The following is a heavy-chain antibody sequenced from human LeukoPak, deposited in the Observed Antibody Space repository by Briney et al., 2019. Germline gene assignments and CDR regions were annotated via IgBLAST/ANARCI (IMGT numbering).Heavy chain of an antibody. J-gene: IGHJ5*01. CDR2: IKSKTHGGTT. CDR1: GFTFINAY. D-gene: IGHD1-7*01. Sequence: GGSLRLSCAASGFTFINAYMSWARQAPGESLEWVVRIKSKTHGGTTDYAAPVKGRFTISRDDSKSTLYLQMSSLKTEDTAVYYCTTDRGRTELPLFASWGQGTLVTVSS. CDR3: TTDRGRTELPLFAS. V-gene: IGHV3-15*01.